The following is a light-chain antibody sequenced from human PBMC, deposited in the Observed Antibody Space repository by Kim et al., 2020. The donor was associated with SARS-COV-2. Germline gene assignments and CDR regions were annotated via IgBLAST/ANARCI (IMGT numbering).Light chain of an antibody. CDR2: YDS. Sequence: PGKTARITCGGNNMGSKSVHWYQQKPGQAPVLVIYYDSDRPSGIPERFSGSNSGNTATLTISRVEAGDEADYYCQVWDSSSDHRVFGGGTQLTVL. CDR1: NMGSKS. V-gene: IGLV3-21*04. CDR3: QVWDSSSDHRV. J-gene: IGLJ3*02.